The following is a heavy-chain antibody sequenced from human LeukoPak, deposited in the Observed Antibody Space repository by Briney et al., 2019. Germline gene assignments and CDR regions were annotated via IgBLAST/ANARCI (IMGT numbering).Heavy chain of an antibody. CDR2: IIPIFGTA. D-gene: IGHD6-19*01. Sequence: SVKVSCKASGGTLSSYAISWVRQAPGQGLEWMGRIIPIFGTANYAQKFQARVTITTDESTSTAYMELSSLRSEDTAVYYCARDPPASYSSGLYYFDYCGQGTLVTVSS. CDR3: ARDPPASYSSGLYYFDY. V-gene: IGHV1-69*05. CDR1: GGTLSSYA. J-gene: IGHJ4*02.